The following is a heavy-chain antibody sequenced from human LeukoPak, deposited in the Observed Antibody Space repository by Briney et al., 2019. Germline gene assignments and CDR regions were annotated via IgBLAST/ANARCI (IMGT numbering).Heavy chain of an antibody. CDR3: ARDRFVRRYGSGDDVQAFDI. Sequence: PGRSLRLSCAASGFTFSSYAMHWVRQAPGKGLEWVAVIWYDGSNKYYADSVKGRFTISRDNSKNTLYLQMNSLRAEDTAVYYCARDRFVRRYGSGDDVQAFDIWGQGTMVTVSS. CDR1: GFTFSSYA. CDR2: IWYDGSNK. J-gene: IGHJ3*02. V-gene: IGHV3-33*08. D-gene: IGHD3-10*01.